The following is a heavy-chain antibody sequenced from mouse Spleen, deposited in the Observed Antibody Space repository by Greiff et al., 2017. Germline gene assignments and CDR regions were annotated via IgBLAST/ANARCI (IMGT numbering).Heavy chain of an antibody. CDR2: IWSGGST. CDR3: ARTYRYDGAWFAY. CDR1: GFSLTSYG. Sequence: VQRVESGPGLVQPSQSLSITCTVSGFSLTSYGVHWVRQSPGKGLEWLGVIWSGGSTDYNAAFISRLSISKDNSKSQVFFKMNSLQANDTAIYYCARTYRYDGAWFAYWGQGTLVTVSA. V-gene: IGHV2-2*02. D-gene: IGHD2-14*01. J-gene: IGHJ3*01.